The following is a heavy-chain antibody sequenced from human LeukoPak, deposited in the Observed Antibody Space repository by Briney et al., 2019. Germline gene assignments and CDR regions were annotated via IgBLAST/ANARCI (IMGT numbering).Heavy chain of an antibody. CDR2: IYYSGST. V-gene: IGHV4-59*12. Sequence: SETLSLTCTVSGGSISSYYWSWIRQPPGKGLEWIGDIYYSGSTNYNPSLKSRVTTSLDTSKNQFSLKLSSVTAADKAVYYCAREIDYYDGSNWHYYFDYWGQGTLVTVSS. J-gene: IGHJ4*02. D-gene: IGHD3-22*01. CDR1: GGSISSYY. CDR3: AREIDYYDGSNWHYYFDY.